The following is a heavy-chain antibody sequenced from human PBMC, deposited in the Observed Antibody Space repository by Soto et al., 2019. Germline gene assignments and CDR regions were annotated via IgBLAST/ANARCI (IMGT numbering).Heavy chain of an antibody. CDR3: ARSTAAVYYFDY. J-gene: IGHJ4*02. CDR2: IIPIFGTA. CDR1: GGTFSSYA. Sequence: SVKVSCKASGGTFSSYAISWVRQAPGQGLEWMGGIIPIFGTANYAQKFRGRVTITADESTSTAYMELSSLRSEDTAVYYCARSTAAVYYFDYWGQGTLVTVSS. V-gene: IGHV1-69*13. D-gene: IGHD2-8*01.